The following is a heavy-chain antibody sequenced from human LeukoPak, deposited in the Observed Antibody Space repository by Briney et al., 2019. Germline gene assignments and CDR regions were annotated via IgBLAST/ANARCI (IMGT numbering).Heavy chain of an antibody. CDR2: IYYSGST. CDR1: GGFISSYY. V-gene: IGHV4-59*08. Sequence: PSETLSLTCTVSGGFISSYYWSWIRQPPGKGLEWIGYIYYSGSTNYNPSLKSRVTISVDTSKNQFSLKLSSVTAADTAVYYCARHGYCSSTSCPRPSDWFDPWGQGTLVTVSS. J-gene: IGHJ5*02. CDR3: ARHGYCSSTSCPRPSDWFDP. D-gene: IGHD2-2*03.